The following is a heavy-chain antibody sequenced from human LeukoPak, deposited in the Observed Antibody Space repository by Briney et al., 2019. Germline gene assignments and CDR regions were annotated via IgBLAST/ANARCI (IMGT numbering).Heavy chain of an antibody. D-gene: IGHD3-3*01. CDR1: GYTFTSYG. CDR2: ISAYNGNT. J-gene: IGHJ6*02. Sequence: ASVKVSCKASGYTFTSYGISWVRQAPGQGLEWMGWISAYNGNTNYAQKLQGRVTMTTDTSTSTAYMELRSLRSDHTAVYYCARLYYDFWSGPYYYGMDVWGQGTTVTVSS. CDR3: ARLYYDFWSGPYYYGMDV. V-gene: IGHV1-18*01.